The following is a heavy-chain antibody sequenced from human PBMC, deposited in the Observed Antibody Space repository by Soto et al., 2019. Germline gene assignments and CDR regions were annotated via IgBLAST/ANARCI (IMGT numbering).Heavy chain of an antibody. V-gene: IGHV3-23*01. CDR2: VSNSGGGT. CDR3: AKNWELIDY. CDR1: GFTFSSYA. Sequence: EVQLLESGGGLVQPGGSLRLSCAVSGFTFSSYAMSWVRQAPGKGLEWVSGVSNSGGGTYYADSVKGRFTISRDNSKNTLYLQMNTLRAEDTAVYYCAKNWELIDYWGQGPLVAVSS. J-gene: IGHJ4*02. D-gene: IGHD7-27*01.